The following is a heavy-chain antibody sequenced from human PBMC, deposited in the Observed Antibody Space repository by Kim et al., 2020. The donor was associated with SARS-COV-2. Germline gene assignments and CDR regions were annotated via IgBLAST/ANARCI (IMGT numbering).Heavy chain of an antibody. V-gene: IGHV3-30-3*01. CDR3: ARAYQSGESHFDY. CDR2: ISYDGSNK. J-gene: IGHJ4*02. CDR1: GFTFSSYA. Sequence: GGSLRLSCAASGFTFSSYAMHWVRQAPGKGLEWVAVISYDGSNKYYADSVKGRFTISRDNSKNTLYLQMNSLRAEDTAVYYCARAYQSGESHFDYWGQGTLVTVSS. D-gene: IGHD3-10*01.